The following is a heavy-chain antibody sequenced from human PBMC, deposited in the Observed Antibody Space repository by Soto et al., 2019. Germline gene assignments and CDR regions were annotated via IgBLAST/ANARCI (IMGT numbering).Heavy chain of an antibody. CDR2: IYYSGST. CDR1: GGSISSYY. V-gene: IGHV4-59*01. J-gene: IGHJ6*02. D-gene: IGHD6-19*01. Sequence: SETLSLTCTVYGGSISSYYWSWIRQPPGKGLEWIRYIYYSGSTHYNPSLKSRVTISVDTSKNQCSLKLSSVTAADTAVYYCAIVRGETPGIAVAGTCMDVRGQGTRVTVS. CDR3: AIVRGETPGIAVAGTCMDV.